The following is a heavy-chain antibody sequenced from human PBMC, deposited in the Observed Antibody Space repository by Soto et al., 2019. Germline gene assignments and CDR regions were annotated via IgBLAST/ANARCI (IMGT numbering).Heavy chain of an antibody. D-gene: IGHD3-10*01. Sequence: PGESLKISCKGSGYSFTNYWIAWVRQMPGKGLEWMGIIYPGDSDTRYSPSVQGQVTISADKSISTAYLQWRSLRASDTAMYYCARPRSGSYRLDYYGMDVWGQGTTVTVSS. V-gene: IGHV5-51*01. CDR3: ARPRSGSYRLDYYGMDV. CDR2: IYPGDSDT. CDR1: GYSFTNYW. J-gene: IGHJ6*02.